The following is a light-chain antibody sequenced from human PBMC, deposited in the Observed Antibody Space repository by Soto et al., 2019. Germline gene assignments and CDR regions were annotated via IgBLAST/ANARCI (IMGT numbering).Light chain of an antibody. CDR3: AAWDDSLNGYV. CDR1: SSNIGSNT. V-gene: IGLV1-44*01. J-gene: IGLJ1*01. Sequence: VLTQPPSASGTPGQRVTNSCSGSSSNIGSNTVNWYQQLPGTAPKLLIYSNSQRPSGVPDRFSGSKSGTSASLAISGLQSEDEADYYCAAWDDSLNGYVFGTGTKVTVL. CDR2: SNS.